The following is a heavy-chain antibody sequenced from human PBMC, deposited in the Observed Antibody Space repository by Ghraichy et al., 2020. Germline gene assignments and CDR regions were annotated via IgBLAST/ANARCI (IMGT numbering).Heavy chain of an antibody. CDR3: AKGFLLRFLEWLLPTGIDP. V-gene: IGHV3-23*01. D-gene: IGHD3-3*01. Sequence: GGSLRLSCAASGFTFSSYAMSWVRQAPGKGLEWVSAISGSGGSTYYADSVKGRFTISRDNSKNTLYLQMNSLRAEDTAVYYCAKGFLLRFLEWLLPTGIDPWGQGTLVTVSS. CDR2: ISGSGGST. CDR1: GFTFSSYA. J-gene: IGHJ5*02.